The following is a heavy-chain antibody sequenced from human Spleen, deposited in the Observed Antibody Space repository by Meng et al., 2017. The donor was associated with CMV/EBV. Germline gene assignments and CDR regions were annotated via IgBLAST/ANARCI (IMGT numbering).Heavy chain of an antibody. Sequence: GESLKISCAASGFTFSSYSLSWVRQGPGKGLEWVSAISGSDGSTYYADSVKGRFTISRDNSKNSLYLQMNSRRAEDTAVYYCTNTDFWSGLNDDSRGQGTLVTVSS. J-gene: IGHJ4*02. CDR1: GFTFSSYS. CDR2: ISGSDGST. V-gene: IGHV3-23*01. CDR3: TNTDFWSGLNDDS. D-gene: IGHD3-3*01.